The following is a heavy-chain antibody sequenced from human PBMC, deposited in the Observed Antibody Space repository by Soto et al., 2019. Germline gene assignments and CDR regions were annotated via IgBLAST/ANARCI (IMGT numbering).Heavy chain of an antibody. Sequence: QGQLVQSGAEVKKPGSSGRVSCKASGDTFTFYSSNWVRQPPGLGLEWMGRINPILSMSNYAQRFQGRVTITADKSTSTAYMELSSLRSEDTAMYYGASSYCSRYRAFDYWGQGALVTVSS. D-gene: IGHD3-10*01. CDR1: GDTFTFYS. V-gene: IGHV1-69*02. J-gene: IGHJ4*02. CDR2: INPILSMS. CDR3: ASSYCSRYRAFDY.